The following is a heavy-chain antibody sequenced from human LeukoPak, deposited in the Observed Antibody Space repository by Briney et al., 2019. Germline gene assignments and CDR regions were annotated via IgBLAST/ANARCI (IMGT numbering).Heavy chain of an antibody. J-gene: IGHJ4*02. CDR2: IYYSGST. Sequence: PPETLSLTCTVSGGSISSSSYYWGWIRQPPGKGLEWIGNIYYSGSTYYNPSLKSRVTISVDTSKNQFSLKLTSVTAADTAVYYCARQTRYWEPPGFDYWGQGTLVTVSS. CDR1: GGSISSSSYY. D-gene: IGHD1-26*01. V-gene: IGHV4-39*01. CDR3: ARQTRYWEPPGFDY.